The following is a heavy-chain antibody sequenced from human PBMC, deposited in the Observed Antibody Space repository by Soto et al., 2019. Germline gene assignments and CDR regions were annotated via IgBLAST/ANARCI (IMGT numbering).Heavy chain of an antibody. J-gene: IGHJ4*02. V-gene: IGHV1-69*01. D-gene: IGHD3-10*01. CDR2: IIPIFGTA. CDR3: ARESEHYGSGSMRFDY. Sequence: QVQLVQSGAEVKKPGSSVKGSCKASGGTFSSYAISWVRQAPGQGLEWMGGIIPIFGTANYAQKFQGRVTITAEESTRTAYMELSSLRSEDTAVYYCARESEHYGSGSMRFDYWGQGTLVTVSS. CDR1: GGTFSSYA.